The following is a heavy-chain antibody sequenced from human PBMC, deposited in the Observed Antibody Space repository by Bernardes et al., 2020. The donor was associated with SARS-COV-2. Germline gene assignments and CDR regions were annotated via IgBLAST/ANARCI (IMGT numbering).Heavy chain of an antibody. CDR1: GVTFSNIW. Sequence: GGSLRLSCAASGVTFSNIWMHWVRQVPGKGLVWVSRISGDGITSNYADSVKGRFTISRDNAKNTLYLQMNSLRAEDTAVYHCASPRVGTYNALDIWGQGTMVTISS. D-gene: IGHD1-26*01. V-gene: IGHV3-74*01. J-gene: IGHJ3*02. CDR3: ASPRVGTYNALDI. CDR2: ISGDGITS.